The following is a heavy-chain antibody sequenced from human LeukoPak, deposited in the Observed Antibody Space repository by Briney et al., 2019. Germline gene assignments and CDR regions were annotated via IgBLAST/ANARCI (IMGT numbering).Heavy chain of an antibody. J-gene: IGHJ4*02. CDR2: IYYSGST. Sequence: SETLSLTCTVSGGSISSSSYYWGWIRQPPGKGLEWIGSIYYSGSTYYNPSLKSRVTISVDTSKNQFSLKLGSVTAADTAVYYCARIVHSSSWYGGFDYWGQGTLVTVSS. D-gene: IGHD6-13*01. CDR1: GGSISSSSYY. CDR3: ARIVHSSSWYGGFDY. V-gene: IGHV4-39*01.